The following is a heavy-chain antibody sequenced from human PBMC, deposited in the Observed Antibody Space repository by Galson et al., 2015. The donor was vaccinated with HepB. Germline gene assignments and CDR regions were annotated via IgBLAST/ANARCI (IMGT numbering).Heavy chain of an antibody. Sequence: SLRLSCAASGFTFSDYYMSWIRQAPGKGLEWVSYISSSSSTIYYADSVKGRFTISRDNAKNSLYLQMNSLRDEDTAVYYCARTPDYDFWSGWRGWAFDIWGQGTMVTVSS. CDR2: ISSSSSTI. V-gene: IGHV3-11*04. D-gene: IGHD3-3*01. CDR1: GFTFSDYY. CDR3: ARTPDYDFWSGWRGWAFDI. J-gene: IGHJ3*02.